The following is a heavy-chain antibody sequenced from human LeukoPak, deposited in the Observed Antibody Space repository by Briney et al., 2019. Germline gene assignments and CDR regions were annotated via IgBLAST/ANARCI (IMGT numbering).Heavy chain of an antibody. CDR1: GDSIRSYY. CDR2: IHYSGST. D-gene: IGHD3-16*01. CDR3: ARLGALHDAFDV. J-gene: IGHJ3*01. Sequence: LETLSLTCTVSGDSIRSYYWSWIRQPPGKGLEWIGNIHYSGSTKYNPSLKSRVTISVDTSKNQFSLKVSSLTAADTAVYYCARLGALHDAFDVWGQATLATVSS. V-gene: IGHV4-59*12.